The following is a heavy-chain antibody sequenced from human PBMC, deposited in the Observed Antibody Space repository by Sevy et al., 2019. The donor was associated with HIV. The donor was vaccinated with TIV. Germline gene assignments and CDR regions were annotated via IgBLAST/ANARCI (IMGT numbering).Heavy chain of an antibody. CDR3: ARAYCSGGRCYSLAY. Sequence: ASVKVSCKASGYTFTSYRIYWVRQAPGQGLESMGWISAHNGDTNYAQKFQGRVTMITDTSTTTAYMDLRSLRSDDMALYYCARAYCSGGRCYSLAYWGQGTLVTVSS. CDR2: ISAHNGDT. D-gene: IGHD2-15*01. V-gene: IGHV1-18*03. J-gene: IGHJ4*02. CDR1: GYTFTSYR.